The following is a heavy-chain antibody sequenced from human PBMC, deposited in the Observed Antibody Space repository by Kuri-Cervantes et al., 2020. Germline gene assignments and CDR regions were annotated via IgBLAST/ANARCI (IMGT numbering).Heavy chain of an antibody. D-gene: IGHD1-7*01. CDR3: ARVIEVTGTTGYGMDV. CDR1: GFTFSSYA. Sequence: GESLKISCAASGFTFSSYAMHWVRQAPGKGLEWVAVISYDGSNKYYADSVKGRFTISRDNSKNTLYLQMNSLRAEDTAVYYCARVIEVTGTTGYGMDVWGQGTTVTVSS. CDR2: ISYDGSNK. V-gene: IGHV3-30-3*01. J-gene: IGHJ6*02.